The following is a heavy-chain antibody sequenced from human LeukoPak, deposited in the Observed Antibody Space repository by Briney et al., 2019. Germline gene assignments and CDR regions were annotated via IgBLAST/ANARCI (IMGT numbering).Heavy chain of an antibody. J-gene: IGHJ4*02. V-gene: IGHV3-73*01. D-gene: IGHD3-22*01. Sequence: PGGSLRLSCAASGFTFSGSAMHWVRQASGKGLEWVGRIRSKANSYATAYAASAKGRFTISRDDSKNTAYLQMNSLKTEDTAVYYCTTRAHYYDSSGYYPHFDYWGQGTLVTVSS. CDR2: IRSKANSYAT. CDR3: TTRAHYYDSSGYYPHFDY. CDR1: GFTFSGSA.